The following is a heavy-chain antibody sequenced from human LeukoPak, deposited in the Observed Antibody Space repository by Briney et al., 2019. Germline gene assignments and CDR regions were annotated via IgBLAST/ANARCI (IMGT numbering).Heavy chain of an antibody. J-gene: IGHJ4*02. D-gene: IGHD3-16*02. CDR2: IWYDGTKK. CDR3: ARDRAVRYFDY. CDR1: GFTFSNHG. Sequence: GRSLRLSCAASGFTFSNHGMHWVRQAPGKGLEWVALIWYDGTKKYYADSVKGRLTISRDNSKNTLYLEMNSLRAEDTAVYDCARDRAVRYFDYWGQGTLVTVSS. V-gene: IGHV3-33*01.